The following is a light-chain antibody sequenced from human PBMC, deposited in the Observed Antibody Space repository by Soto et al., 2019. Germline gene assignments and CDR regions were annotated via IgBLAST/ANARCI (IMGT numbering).Light chain of an antibody. V-gene: IGLV1-40*01. J-gene: IGLJ3*02. CDR3: QSYDSSLSGV. CDR1: RSNIGAGSD. Sequence: QSVLTQPPSVSGAPGQRVTISCNWSRSNIGAGSDVHWYQQLPGTAPKLLIYGNSNRPSWVPDRFSGSKSGTSASLAITGLQAEDEADYYCQSYDSSLSGVFGGGTKLTVL. CDR2: GNS.